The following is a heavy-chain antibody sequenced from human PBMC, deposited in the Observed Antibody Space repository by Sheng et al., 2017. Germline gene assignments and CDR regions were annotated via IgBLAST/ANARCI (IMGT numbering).Heavy chain of an antibody. D-gene: IGHD2-15*01. CDR1: GGSISSGGYS. CDR2: IYYSGST. Sequence: QVQLQESGPGLVKPSQTLSLTCAVSGGSISSGGYSWSWIRQPPGKGLEWIGYIYYSGSTYYNPSLKSRVTISVDTSKNQFSLKLSSVTAADTAVYYCASSPGGYCSGGSCSRVYWAEGTLVTVSS. J-gene: IGHJ4*02. CDR3: ASSPGGYCSGGSCSRVY. V-gene: IGHV4-30-4*07.